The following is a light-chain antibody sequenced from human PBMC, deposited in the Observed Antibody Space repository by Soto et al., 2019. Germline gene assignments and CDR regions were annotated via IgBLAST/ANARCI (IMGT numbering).Light chain of an antibody. Sequence: EIVLTQSPGTLSLSPGERATLSCRASQTVTTSYLAWYQQKPGQAPRLLIYGASSMATGIPDRFSGSGSGTDFTLTIRRLEPEDFAVYYCQQYGSSPRTFGQGTKVEIK. CDR3: QQYGSSPRT. CDR1: QTVTTSY. CDR2: GAS. J-gene: IGKJ1*01. V-gene: IGKV3-20*01.